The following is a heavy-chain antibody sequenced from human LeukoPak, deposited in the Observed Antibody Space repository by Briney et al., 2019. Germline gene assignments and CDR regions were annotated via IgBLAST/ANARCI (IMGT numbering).Heavy chain of an antibody. V-gene: IGHV4-34*01. CDR3: ARSPNTVTTYRFDY. J-gene: IGHJ4*02. CDR1: GGSFSGYY. D-gene: IGHD4-17*01. Sequence: PSETLSLTCAVYGGSFSGYYWSWIRQPPGKGLEWIGEINHSGSTNYNPSLKSRVTISVDTSKNQFSLKLSSVTAADTAVYYCARSPNTVTTYRFDYWGQGILVTVSS. CDR2: INHSGST.